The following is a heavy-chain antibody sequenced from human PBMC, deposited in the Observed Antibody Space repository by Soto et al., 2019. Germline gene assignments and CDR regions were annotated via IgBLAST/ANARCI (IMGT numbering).Heavy chain of an antibody. CDR1: GFRFTSYA. CDR2: INGGGGST. Sequence: QPGGSLRLSCAASGFRFTSYAMSWVRQAPGKGLEWVSGINGGGGSTYYADFVKGRFTISRDNSKNTVYLQVNSLRGEDTALYYCARLVSNWYFDYWGQGTLVTVSS. D-gene: IGHD1-1*01. J-gene: IGHJ4*02. V-gene: IGHV3-23*01. CDR3: ARLVSNWYFDY.